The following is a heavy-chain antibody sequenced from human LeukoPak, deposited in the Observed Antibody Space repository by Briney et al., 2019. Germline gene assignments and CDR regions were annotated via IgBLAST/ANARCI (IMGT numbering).Heavy chain of an antibody. V-gene: IGHV4-59*01. CDR3: ARDLRADSVTGTWYFDL. CDR1: GGSISSYY. Sequence: SETLSVTCTVSGGSISSYYWSWIRQPPGRGLEWIGYTYYSGSTNYNPSLKSRVTMSVDTSKNQFSLNLTSVTAADTAVYYCARDLRADSVTGTWYFDLWGRGALVTVSS. CDR2: TYYSGST. D-gene: IGHD1-7*01. J-gene: IGHJ2*01.